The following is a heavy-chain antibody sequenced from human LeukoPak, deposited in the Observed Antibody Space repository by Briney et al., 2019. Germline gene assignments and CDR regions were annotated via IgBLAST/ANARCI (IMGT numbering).Heavy chain of an antibody. CDR1: GGTFSSYA. Sequence: SSVKVSCKASGGTFSSYAISWVRQAPGQGLEWMGRIIPILGIANYAQKFQGRVTITADKSTSTAYMELSSLRSEDTAVYYCARDESDCSSTSCYSNWFVPCGQGTLVTVSS. V-gene: IGHV1-69*04. D-gene: IGHD2-2*01. J-gene: IGHJ5*02. CDR2: IIPILGIA. CDR3: ARDESDCSSTSCYSNWFVP.